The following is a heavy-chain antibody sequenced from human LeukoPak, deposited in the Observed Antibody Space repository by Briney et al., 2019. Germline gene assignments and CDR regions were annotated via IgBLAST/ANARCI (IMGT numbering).Heavy chain of an antibody. CDR2: IYHSGST. Sequence: SETLSLTCAVSGVSISSSNWWSWVRQPPGEGLEWIGEIYHSGSTNYNPSLKSRVTISVDKSKNQFSLKLSSVTAADTAVYYCARAPRTAAAFDDYWGQGTLVTVSS. CDR3: ARAPRTAAAFDDY. CDR1: GVSISSSNW. J-gene: IGHJ4*02. D-gene: IGHD6-25*01. V-gene: IGHV4-4*02.